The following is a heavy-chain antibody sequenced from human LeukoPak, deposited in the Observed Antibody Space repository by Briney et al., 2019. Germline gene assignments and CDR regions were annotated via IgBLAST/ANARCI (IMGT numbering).Heavy chain of an antibody. CDR3: AKSWAGPHYGMDV. J-gene: IGHJ6*04. CDR2: ISGSGGST. Sequence: PGASLRLSCAASGFTFSSYAMSWVRQAPGKGLEWVSAISGSGGSTYYADSVKGRFTISRDNSKNTLYLQMNSLRAEDTAVYYCAKSWAGPHYGMDVWGKGTTVTVSS. V-gene: IGHV3-23*01. D-gene: IGHD3-10*01. CDR1: GFTFSSYA.